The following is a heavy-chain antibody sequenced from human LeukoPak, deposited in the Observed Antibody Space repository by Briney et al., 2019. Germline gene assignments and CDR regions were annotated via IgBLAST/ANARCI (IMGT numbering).Heavy chain of an antibody. Sequence: SVKLSSTASGGTFSSYAISWVRQAPGQGLEWMGGIIPIFGTINYAQKFQGRVTITADASTSTAYMELSSPRSEDTAVYYCAREPLNCSSTSCYSYYYWYGMDVWGQGTRVTVSS. V-gene: IGHV1-69*01. J-gene: IGHJ6*02. CDR1: GGTFSSYA. D-gene: IGHD2-2*01. CDR3: AREPLNCSSTSCYSYYYWYGMDV. CDR2: IIPIFGTI.